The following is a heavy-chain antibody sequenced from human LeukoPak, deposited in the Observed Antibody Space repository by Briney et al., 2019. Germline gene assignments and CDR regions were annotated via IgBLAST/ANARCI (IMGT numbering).Heavy chain of an antibody. Sequence: SETLSLTCTVSDGSISSSNYYWGWIRQPPGKGLEWIGTIYYSGSTYYNPSLKSRVTISVDTSKNQFSLKLSSVTAADTAVYYCASLPSYYYAYMDVWGKGTTVTISS. D-gene: IGHD3-10*01. J-gene: IGHJ6*03. CDR2: IYYSGST. CDR3: ASLPSYYYAYMDV. CDR1: DGSISSSNYY. V-gene: IGHV4-39*01.